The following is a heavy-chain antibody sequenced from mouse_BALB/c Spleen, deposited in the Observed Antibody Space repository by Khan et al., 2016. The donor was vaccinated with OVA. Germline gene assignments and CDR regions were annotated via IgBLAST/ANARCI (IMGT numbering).Heavy chain of an antibody. Sequence: QVQLQQPGAELVKPGAPVKLSCKASGYTFTSYWMNWVKQRPGRGLEWIGRIDPSDSATHYNQKFKDKATLTVDKSSSTAYIQLSSLTSEDSAVYNCERSVGYYPFAYWGQGTLVTVSA. J-gene: IGHJ3*01. V-gene: IGHV1-69*02. CDR3: ERSVGYYPFAY. D-gene: IGHD2-3*01. CDR2: IDPSDSAT. CDR1: GYTFTSYW.